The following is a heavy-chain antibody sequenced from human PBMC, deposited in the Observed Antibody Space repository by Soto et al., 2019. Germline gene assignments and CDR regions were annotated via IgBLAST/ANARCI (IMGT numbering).Heavy chain of an antibody. CDR3: TRGFCNSSSCYANWFDP. CDR2: IYIGGGT. D-gene: IGHD2-2*01. J-gene: IGHJ5*02. Sequence: EVQLVESGGGLVRPGGSVRLSCAASGFAVGSNYMSWVRQAPGKGLEWVSLIYIGGGTHYADSVKSRFTISRDNSKNTLYLQMNSLRAEDTAVYHCTRGFCNSSSCYANWFDPWGQGTLVTVSS. CDR1: GFAVGSNY. V-gene: IGHV3-66*01.